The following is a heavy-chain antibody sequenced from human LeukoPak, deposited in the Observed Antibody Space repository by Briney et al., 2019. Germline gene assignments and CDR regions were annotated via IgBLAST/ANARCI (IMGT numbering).Heavy chain of an antibody. D-gene: IGHD3-22*01. J-gene: IGHJ3*01. CDR2: IYYSGST. V-gene: IGHV4-39*01. CDR3: AKAGVRYSNSCGLYAFDF. CDR1: GGSISSASYF. Sequence: SSETLSLTCTVSGGSISSASYFWGWIRQPPGKGLEWIGTIYYSGSTYYNESLRSRVTMSGDTSRNQISLRLSSVNAADTAVYYCAKAGVRYSNSCGLYAFDFWGPGTMVTVSS.